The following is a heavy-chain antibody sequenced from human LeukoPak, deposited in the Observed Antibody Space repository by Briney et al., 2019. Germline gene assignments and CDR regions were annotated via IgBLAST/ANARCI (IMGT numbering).Heavy chain of an antibody. Sequence: SETLSLTRTVSGGSISSYYWSWIRQPPGKGLEWIGYIYYSGSTNYNPSLKSRVTISVDTSKNQFSLKLSSVTAADTAVYYCARHYYYCSGGSCSSSVFDYWGQGTLVTVSS. CDR3: ARHYYYCSGGSCSSSVFDY. D-gene: IGHD2-15*01. CDR1: GGSISSYY. V-gene: IGHV4-59*08. CDR2: IYYSGST. J-gene: IGHJ4*02.